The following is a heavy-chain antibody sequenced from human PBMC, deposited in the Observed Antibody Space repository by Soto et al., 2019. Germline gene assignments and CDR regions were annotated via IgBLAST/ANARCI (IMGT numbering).Heavy chain of an antibody. D-gene: IGHD1-26*01. V-gene: IGHV1-69*01. CDR3: ARVGGVGAPPGTDF. J-gene: IGHJ4*02. CDR2: VIPILGQA. Sequence: QLVQSGAEVKKPGSSVKISCKASGGTFSSYVISWLRQAPGQGLEWMGGVIPILGQAYYAPNLQGRVTITADDSTRTAYMELNRPTSADTAVYFCARVGGVGAPPGTDFWGQGTLVTVSS. CDR1: GGTFSSYV.